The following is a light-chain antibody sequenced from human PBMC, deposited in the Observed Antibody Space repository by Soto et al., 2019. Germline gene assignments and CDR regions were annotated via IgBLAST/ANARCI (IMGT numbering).Light chain of an antibody. CDR2: AAS. J-gene: IGKJ1*01. CDR3: QQANSFQWT. CDR1: QGIGSW. V-gene: IGKV1-12*01. Sequence: DIQMTQSPSSVSASVGDRVTITCRASQGIGSWLAWYQQKPGKAPNLLIYAASNLQSGVPSRFSGSGSGTDFTLTISSLQPEDFADYYCQQANSFQWTFGQGTKVEIK.